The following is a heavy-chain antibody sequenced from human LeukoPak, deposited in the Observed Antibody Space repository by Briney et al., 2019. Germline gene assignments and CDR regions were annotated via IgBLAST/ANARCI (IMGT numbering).Heavy chain of an antibody. CDR1: GFTFSSYA. D-gene: IGHD6-19*01. V-gene: IGHV3-23*01. Sequence: GGSLRLSCAASGFTFSSYAMSWVRQAPGKGLEWVSAISGSGGSTYYADSVKGRFTISRDNSKNTLYLQMNSLRAEDTAVYYCAKDRVAVAGKRRDAFDIWGQGTMVTVSS. CDR3: AKDRVAVAGKRRDAFDI. J-gene: IGHJ3*02. CDR2: ISGSGGST.